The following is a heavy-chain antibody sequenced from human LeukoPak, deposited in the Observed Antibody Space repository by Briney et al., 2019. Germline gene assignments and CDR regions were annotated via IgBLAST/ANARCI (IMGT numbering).Heavy chain of an antibody. V-gene: IGHV3-9*01. J-gene: IGHJ4*02. CDR1: GFTFDDYA. CDR2: ISWNSGSI. D-gene: IGHD6-13*01. CDR3: AKDRVAAAVYFFDY. Sequence: GRSLRLSCAASGFTFDDYAMHWVRQAPGKGLEWVSGISWNSGSIGYADSVKGRFTISRDNAKNSLYLQMNSLRAEDTALYYCAKDRVAAAVYFFDYWGQGTLVTVSS.